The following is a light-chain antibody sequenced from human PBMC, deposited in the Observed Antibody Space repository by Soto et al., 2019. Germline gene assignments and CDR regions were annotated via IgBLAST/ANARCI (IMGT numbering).Light chain of an antibody. Sequence: QSVLTQPASVSGSPGQSITISCTGTSSDVGGYNYVSWYQQHPGKAPKLMIYDVSNRPSGVSNHFSGSKSGNTASLTISGLQAEDEADYYCSSYTSSSNLDVFGTGTKATVL. CDR2: DVS. CDR3: SSYTSSSNLDV. J-gene: IGLJ1*01. V-gene: IGLV2-14*01. CDR1: SSDVGGYNY.